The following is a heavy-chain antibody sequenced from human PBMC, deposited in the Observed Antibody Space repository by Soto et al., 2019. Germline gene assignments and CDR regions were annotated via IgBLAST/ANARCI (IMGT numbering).Heavy chain of an antibody. CDR1: GFTFSSYA. CDR3: AKKGFSSTSCYGASYYYYYYMDV. J-gene: IGHJ6*03. D-gene: IGHD2-2*01. V-gene: IGHV3-23*01. CDR2: ISGSGGST. Sequence: EVQLLESGGGLVQPGGSLRLSCAASGFTFSSYAMSWVRQAPGKGLEWVSAISGSGGSTYYADSVKGRFTISRDNSKNTLYLTLNSLRAEDTAVYYCAKKGFSSTSCYGASYYYYYYMDVWGKGTTVTVSS.